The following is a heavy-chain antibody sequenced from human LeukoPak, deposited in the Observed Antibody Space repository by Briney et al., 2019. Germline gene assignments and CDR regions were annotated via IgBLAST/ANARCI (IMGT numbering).Heavy chain of an antibody. D-gene: IGHD5-18*01. CDR1: GFPLRNYA. V-gene: IGHV3-23*01. J-gene: IGHJ4*02. CDR2: ISGSGGST. Sequence: GGSLRLSCAVSGFPLRNYAMTWVRQAPGKGLERVSGISGSGGSTYYADSVKGRFTISRDNSKNTLYLQMNSLRAEDTAVYYCAKVPGYNYATDFDYWGQGTLVTVSS. CDR3: AKVPGYNYATDFDY.